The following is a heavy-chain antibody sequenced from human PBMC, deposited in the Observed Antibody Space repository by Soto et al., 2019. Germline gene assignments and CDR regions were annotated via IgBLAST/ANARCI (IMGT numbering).Heavy chain of an antibody. J-gene: IGHJ4*02. V-gene: IGHV4-4*02. CDR2: ISHSGNT. Sequence: SETLSLTCAVSGGSISSGNWWSWVRQSPRKGLEWIGEISHSGNTNHNPSLKSRVTISIDKSKNQFSLKLTSVTAADTAVYYCASLPTVTRCFDYWGQGTLVTVSS. D-gene: IGHD4-17*01. CDR3: ASLPTVTRCFDY. CDR1: GGSISSGNW.